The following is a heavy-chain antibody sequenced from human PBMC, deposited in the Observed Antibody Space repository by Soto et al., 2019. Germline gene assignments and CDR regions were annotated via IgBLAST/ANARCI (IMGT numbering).Heavy chain of an antibody. Sequence: GASVKVSCKASGYTFTSYYMHWVRQAPGQGLEWMGIINPSGGSTSYAQKFQGRVTMTRDTSTSTVYMELSSLRSEDTAVYYCARGVHDILTGYYKNYYYYGMDVWGQGTTVTAP. CDR3: ARGVHDILTGYYKNYYYYGMDV. V-gene: IGHV1-46*01. J-gene: IGHJ6*02. D-gene: IGHD3-9*01. CDR2: INPSGGST. CDR1: GYTFTSYY.